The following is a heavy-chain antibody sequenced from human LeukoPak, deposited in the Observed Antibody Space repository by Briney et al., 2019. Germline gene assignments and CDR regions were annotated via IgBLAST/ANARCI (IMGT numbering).Heavy chain of an antibody. CDR3: AKEFRPTYSGYDLGGGFDY. D-gene: IGHD5-12*01. V-gene: IGHV3-30*02. CDR1: GFTFISYG. J-gene: IGHJ4*02. Sequence: GGSLRLSCAASGFTFISYGMHWVRQAPGKGLEWVAFIRYDGTNKYYADSVKGRFTISRDNTLYLQMNSLRAEDTAVYYCAKEFRPTYSGYDLGGGFDYWGQGTLVTVSS. CDR2: IRYDGTNK.